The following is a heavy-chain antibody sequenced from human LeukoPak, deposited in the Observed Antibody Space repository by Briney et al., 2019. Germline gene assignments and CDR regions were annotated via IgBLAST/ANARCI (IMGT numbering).Heavy chain of an antibody. J-gene: IGHJ4*02. V-gene: IGHV4-59*11. CDR3: AALGDNNSWNNF. D-gene: IGHD1/OR15-1a*01. CDR1: RGSIRGHY. Sequence: PSETLSLTCSVSRGSIRGHYWSWVRQPPGKGPEWLGYVHSSGTTSYNPSLKSRVTISADTSKNQFSLKMTSLTTADTGVYYCAALGDNNSWNNFWGQGTLVTVSS. CDR2: VHSSGTT.